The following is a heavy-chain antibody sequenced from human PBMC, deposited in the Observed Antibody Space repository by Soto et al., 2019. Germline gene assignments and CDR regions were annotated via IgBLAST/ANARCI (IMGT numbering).Heavy chain of an antibody. CDR3: ARDSVVGATFGNAFGI. V-gene: IGHV1-46*03. CDR2: INPSDGST. CDR1: GYTFSSYY. D-gene: IGHD1-26*01. J-gene: IGHJ3*02. Sequence: ASVKVSCKASGYTFSSYYMHWVRQVPGQGLEWMGIINPSDGSTNYAQKFQGRVTMTRDTSTSTVYMELSSLRSEDTVLYYFARDSVVGATFGNAFGIWGQGTMVTVSS.